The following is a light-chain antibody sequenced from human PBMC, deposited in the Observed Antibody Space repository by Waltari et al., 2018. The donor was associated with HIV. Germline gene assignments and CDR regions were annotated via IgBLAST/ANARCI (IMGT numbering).Light chain of an antibody. Sequence: QSALTQPASVSGSPGQSITISCTGTISDVGRYNLVSWYQQHPGKAPTRMIYEVSKRPSGVSNRFSGSKSGNTASLTISGLQAEDEADYYCCSYAGSSTWVFGGGTKLTVL. J-gene: IGLJ3*02. CDR2: EVS. CDR3: CSYAGSSTWV. V-gene: IGLV2-23*02. CDR1: ISDVGRYNL.